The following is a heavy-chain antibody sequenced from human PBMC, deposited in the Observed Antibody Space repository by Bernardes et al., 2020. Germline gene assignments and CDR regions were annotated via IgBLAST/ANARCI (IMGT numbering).Heavy chain of an antibody. CDR1: GFTFDDYA. CDR3: ARSGSYYYSYMDV. Sequence: GGSLRLSCAGSGFTFDDYAMHWVRQAPGKGLEWVSGINWNGGTIGYADSVKGRFTISRDNAKISLYLQMDSLRPEDTALYYCARSGSYYYSYMDVWGKGTTVTVSS. V-gene: IGHV3-9*01. J-gene: IGHJ6*03. CDR2: INWNGGTI.